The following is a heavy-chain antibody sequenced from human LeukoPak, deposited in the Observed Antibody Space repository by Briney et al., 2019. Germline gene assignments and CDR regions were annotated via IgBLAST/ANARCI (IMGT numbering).Heavy chain of an antibody. J-gene: IGHJ3*02. CDR2: IVVGSGNT. V-gene: IGHV1-58*01. D-gene: IGHD2-2*01. CDR3: AAGSGIVVVPAILGDAFDI. CDR1: GFTFTSSA. Sequence: SVKVSCKASGFTFTSSAVQWVRQARGQRLEWIGWIVVGSGNTNYAQKFQERVTITRDMSTSTAYMELSSLRSEDTAVYYCAAGSGIVVVPAILGDAFDIWGQGTMVTVSS.